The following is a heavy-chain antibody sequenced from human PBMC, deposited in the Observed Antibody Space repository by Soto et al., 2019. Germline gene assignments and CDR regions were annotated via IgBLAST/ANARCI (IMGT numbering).Heavy chain of an antibody. V-gene: IGHV3-7*01. CDR1: GFTLSNYW. Sequence: GALRLSCAASGFTLSNYWMSWVRQAPGKGLEWVANIKQDGSEKYYVDSVKGRFTISRDNAKNSLYLQMNSLRAEDSAVFYCAKSAGDYVFSFFDFWGQGTLVTVSS. CDR2: IKQDGSEK. D-gene: IGHD4-17*01. J-gene: IGHJ4*02. CDR3: AKSAGDYVFSFFDF.